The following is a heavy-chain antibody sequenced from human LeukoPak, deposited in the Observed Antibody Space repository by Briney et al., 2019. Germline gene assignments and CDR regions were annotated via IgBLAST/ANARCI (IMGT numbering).Heavy chain of an antibody. Sequence: SETLSLTCTVSGGSISTSNYYWGWVRQPPGRGLEWIGSIYYSGSTYYNPSLKSRVTISVDTSENQFSLKLSSVTAADTAVYYCASPHEDSSGWSAFDYWGQGTLVTVSS. J-gene: IGHJ4*02. D-gene: IGHD6-19*01. CDR1: GGSISTSNYY. CDR3: ASPHEDSSGWSAFDY. V-gene: IGHV4-39*01. CDR2: IYYSGST.